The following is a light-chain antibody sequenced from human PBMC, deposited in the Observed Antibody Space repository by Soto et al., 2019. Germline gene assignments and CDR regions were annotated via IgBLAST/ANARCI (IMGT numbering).Light chain of an antibody. J-gene: IGKJ3*01. CDR1: QSIDTW. V-gene: IGKV1-5*01. CDR3: QQSENFSPT. Sequence: QMTQSPSTLSASVGDRVTITCRASQSIDTWLAWYQQKPGKAPRLLIYDASDLESGVPSRFSGSGSGTEFTLSIHGLLTDDIATYYFQQSENFSPTFGPGTKVAIK. CDR2: DAS.